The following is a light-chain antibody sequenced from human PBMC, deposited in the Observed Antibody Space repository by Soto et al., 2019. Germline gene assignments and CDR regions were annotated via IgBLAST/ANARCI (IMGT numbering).Light chain of an antibody. CDR3: QQYNNWQWK. CDR2: GAS. Sequence: EIVMTQSPATLSVSPGGRATLSCRASQSISGALAWYQQKPGQAPRLLIYGASTRATSFPARFSGSGSGTDFTLTISSLQSEDFAVYYCQQYNNWQWKCCKGTKVDIK. V-gene: IGKV3-15*01. CDR1: QSISGA. J-gene: IGKJ1*01.